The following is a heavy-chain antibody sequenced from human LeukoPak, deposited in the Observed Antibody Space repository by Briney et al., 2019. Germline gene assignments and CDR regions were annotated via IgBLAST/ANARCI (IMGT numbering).Heavy chain of an antibody. Sequence: KPGGSLRLSCAASGFTFSSYSMNGFRQAPGKGLKWVSSISSSSSYIYYADSVKGRFTISRDNAKNSLYLQMNSLRAEDTAVYYCARLYYDSSGYCYGAFDIWGQGTMVTVSS. CDR2: ISSSSSYI. CDR1: GFTFSSYS. D-gene: IGHD3-22*01. V-gene: IGHV3-21*01. CDR3: ARLYYDSSGYCYGAFDI. J-gene: IGHJ3*02.